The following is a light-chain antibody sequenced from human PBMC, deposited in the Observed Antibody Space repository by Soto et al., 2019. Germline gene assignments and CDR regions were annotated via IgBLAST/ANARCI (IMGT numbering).Light chain of an antibody. Sequence: EIVLTQSPGTLSLSPGERATLSCRASQSLAGNYLAWYQQKPGQAPRLLISGASSRAAGVPDRFSCSGSGTDFSLTISRLEPEDFAVYHCPQYVTSPTFGPGTKVEIK. V-gene: IGKV3-20*01. CDR1: QSLAGNY. CDR2: GAS. CDR3: PQYVTSPT. J-gene: IGKJ3*01.